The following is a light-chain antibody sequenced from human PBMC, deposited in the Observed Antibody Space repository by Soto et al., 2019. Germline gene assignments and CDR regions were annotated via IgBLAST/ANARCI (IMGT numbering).Light chain of an antibody. V-gene: IGKV3-15*01. Sequence: VLTQSPATLSVSPGESATLSCRASQSISRHLAWYQQKPGQAPRLLIYGASTRATGSPARFSGSGSGTEFTLTIRSRQSEDFALYDCQQSKTWPGTFGQGTKVEI. CDR3: QQSKTWPGT. CDR2: GAS. CDR1: QSISRH. J-gene: IGKJ1*01.